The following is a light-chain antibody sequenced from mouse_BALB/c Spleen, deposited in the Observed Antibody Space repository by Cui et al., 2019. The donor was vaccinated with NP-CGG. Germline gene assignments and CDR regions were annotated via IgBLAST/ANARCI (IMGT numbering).Light chain of an antibody. V-gene: IGLV1*01. CDR1: TGAVTTTNY. CDR2: GTN. CDR3: ALWYSNHWV. J-gene: IGLJ1*01. Sequence: QAVVTQEPALTTSPGETVTLTCRSRTGAVTTTNYANWVQEKPDHLFTGLIGGTNNRPPGVPARFSGSLIGDKAALTITGAQTEDEAIYFCALWYSNHWVFGGGTKLTVL.